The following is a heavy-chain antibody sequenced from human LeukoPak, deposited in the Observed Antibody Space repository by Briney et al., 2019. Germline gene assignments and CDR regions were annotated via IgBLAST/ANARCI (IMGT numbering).Heavy chain of an antibody. Sequence: SETLSLTCTVSGGSISSYYWSWIRQPPGKGLEWTGYIYYSGSTNYNPSLKSRVTISVDTSKNQFSLKLSSVTAADTAVYYCARDRGSGYYYKGWFDPWGQGTLVTVSS. CDR1: GGSISSYY. D-gene: IGHD3-22*01. J-gene: IGHJ5*02. CDR2: IYYSGST. CDR3: ARDRGSGYYYKGWFDP. V-gene: IGHV4-59*01.